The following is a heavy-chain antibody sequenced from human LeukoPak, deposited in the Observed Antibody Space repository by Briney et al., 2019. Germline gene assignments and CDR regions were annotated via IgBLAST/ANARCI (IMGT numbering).Heavy chain of an antibody. J-gene: IGHJ5*02. CDR2: IYTSGST. D-gene: IGHD5-18*01. CDR3: ARELGQLWHTYNWFDP. Sequence: PSETLSLTCTVSGGSISSYYWTWIRQPAGKGLEWIGRIYTSGSTNYNPSLKSRVTMPVDTSKNQFSLKLSSVTAADTAVYFCARELGQLWHTYNWFDPWGQGTLVTVSS. V-gene: IGHV4-4*07. CDR1: GGSISSYY.